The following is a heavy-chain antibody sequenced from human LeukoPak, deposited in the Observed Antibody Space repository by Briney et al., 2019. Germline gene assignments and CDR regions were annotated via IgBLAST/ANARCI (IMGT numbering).Heavy chain of an antibody. CDR1: GFTFSSYG. D-gene: IGHD4-11*01. CDR3: AKDQYSNLHSYYFDY. CDR2: ISYDGSNK. V-gene: IGHV3-30*18. Sequence: PGGSLRLSCAASGFTFSSYGMHWVRQAPGKGLERVAVISYDGSNKYYADSVKGRFTISRDNSKNTLYLQMNSLRAEDMALYYCAKDQYSNLHSYYFDYWGQGTLVTVSS. J-gene: IGHJ4*02.